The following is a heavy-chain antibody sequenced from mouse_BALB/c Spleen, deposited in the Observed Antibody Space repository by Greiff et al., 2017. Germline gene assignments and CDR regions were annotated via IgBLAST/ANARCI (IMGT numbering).Heavy chain of an antibody. D-gene: IGHD2-14*01. CDR2: IFPGDGST. Sequence: VQLQQSGAELVKPGASVKLSCKASGYTFTSYDINWVRQRPEQGLERIGWIFPGDGSTKYNEKFKGKATLTTDKSSSTAYMQLSRLTSEDSAVYFCARSRYDYFDYWGQGTTLTVSS. J-gene: IGHJ2*01. V-gene: IGHV1S56*01. CDR1: GYTFTSYD. CDR3: ARSRYDYFDY.